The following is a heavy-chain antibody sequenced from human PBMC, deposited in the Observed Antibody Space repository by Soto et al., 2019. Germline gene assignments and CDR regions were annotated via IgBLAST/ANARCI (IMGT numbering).Heavy chain of an antibody. V-gene: IGHV3-74*01. CDR3: ARDMKDFWSGYSQKDGSDY. D-gene: IGHD3-3*01. Sequence: SGGSLRLSCAASGFTFSSYWMHWVRQAPGKGLVWVSRINSDGSSTSYADSVKGRFTISRDNAKNTLYLQMNSLRAEDTAVYYCARDMKDFWSGYSQKDGSDYWGPGTLDTVSS. CDR1: GFTFSSYW. CDR2: INSDGSST. J-gene: IGHJ4*02.